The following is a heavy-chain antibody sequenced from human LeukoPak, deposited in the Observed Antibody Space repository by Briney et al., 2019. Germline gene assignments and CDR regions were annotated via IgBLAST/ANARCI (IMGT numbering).Heavy chain of an antibody. CDR1: GFTFSSYS. J-gene: IGHJ6*03. CDR3: ARVQLWLRIYYYYYMDV. CDR2: ISSSSSTI. Sequence: GGSLRLSCAASGFTFSSYSMNWVRQAPGKGPEWVSYISSSSSTIYYADSVKGRFTISRDNAKNSLYLQMNSLRAEDTAVYYCARVQLWLRIYYYYYMDVWGKGTTVTVSS. V-gene: IGHV3-48*01. D-gene: IGHD5-18*01.